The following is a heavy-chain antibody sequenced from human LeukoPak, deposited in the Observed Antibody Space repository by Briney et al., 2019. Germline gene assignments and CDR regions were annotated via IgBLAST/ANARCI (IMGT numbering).Heavy chain of an antibody. D-gene: IGHD6-6*01. CDR2: VSSVSSSM. Sequence: GSLRLSCAASGFTFNSYSMNWFRQDPGKRLEWVSYVSSVSSSMYYADSVKGRFTISRDNAKNLLYLQMNSLRDDDTAVYYCARGRSTSSWECDYWGQGTLVTVSS. V-gene: IGHV3-48*02. CDR3: ARGRSTSSWECDY. J-gene: IGHJ4*02. CDR1: GFTFNSYS.